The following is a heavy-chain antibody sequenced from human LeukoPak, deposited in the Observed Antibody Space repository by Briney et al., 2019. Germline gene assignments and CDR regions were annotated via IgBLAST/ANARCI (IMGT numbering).Heavy chain of an antibody. J-gene: IGHJ4*02. V-gene: IGHV4-59*08. CDR3: ARLCSSTSCRGYFDY. Sequence: SETLSLTCTVSGGSISSYYWSWIRQPPGKGLEWIGYIYYSGSTNYNPSLKSRVTLSVDTSKNQFSLKLSSVTAADTAVYYCARLCSSTSCRGYFDYWGQGTLVTVSS. D-gene: IGHD2-2*01. CDR2: IYYSGST. CDR1: GGSISSYY.